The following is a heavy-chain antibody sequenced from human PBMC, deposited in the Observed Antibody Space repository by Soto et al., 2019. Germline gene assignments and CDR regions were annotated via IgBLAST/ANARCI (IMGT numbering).Heavy chain of an antibody. CDR1: GFTFSSYA. Sequence: GGSLRLSCEASGFTFSSYAMSWVRQAPGKGLEWVSGIGDRDGTTYYADSVKGRFTISSDNSKNTLYLQLNSLRAEDTALYYCAKWGNDWGYYYYGMNVWGQGTTVTVSS. CDR3: AKWGNDWGYYYYGMNV. V-gene: IGHV3-23*01. CDR2: IGDRDGTT. D-gene: IGHD7-27*01. J-gene: IGHJ6*02.